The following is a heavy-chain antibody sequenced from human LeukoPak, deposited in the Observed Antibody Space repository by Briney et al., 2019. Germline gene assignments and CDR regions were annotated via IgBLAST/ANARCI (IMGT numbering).Heavy chain of an antibody. CDR1: GFTVSSSY. Sequence: PGGSLRLSCAASGFTVSSSYLSWVRQPPGKGLEWIGSIYYSGSTYYNPSLKSRVTISVDTSKNQFSLKLSSVTAADTAVYYCASIAAAGIDYWGQGTLVTVSS. V-gene: IGHV4-39*01. CDR2: IYYSGST. J-gene: IGHJ4*02. CDR3: ASIAAAGIDY. D-gene: IGHD6-13*01.